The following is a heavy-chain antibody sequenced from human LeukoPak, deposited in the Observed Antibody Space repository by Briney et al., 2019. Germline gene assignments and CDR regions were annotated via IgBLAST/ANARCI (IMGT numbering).Heavy chain of an antibody. CDR3: ARDEIWAGYSSSF. D-gene: IGHD6-6*01. CDR2: ISYDGSNK. J-gene: IGHJ4*02. V-gene: IGHV3-30-3*01. CDR1: GFTFSSYA. Sequence: GGSLRLSCAASGFTFSSYAMHWVRQAPGKGLEWVAVISYDGSNKYYADSVKGRFTISRDNSKNTLYLQMNSLRAEDTAVYYCARDEIWAGYSSSFWGQGTLVTVSS.